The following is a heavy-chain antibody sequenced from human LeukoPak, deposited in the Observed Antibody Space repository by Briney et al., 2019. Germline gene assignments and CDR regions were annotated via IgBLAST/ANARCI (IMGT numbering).Heavy chain of an antibody. V-gene: IGHV3-23*01. D-gene: IGHD4-17*01. CDR1: GFPFSSYA. CDR3: AKFSDYGPPDFDY. J-gene: IGHJ4*02. Sequence: QPGGSLGPPCAAPGFPFSSYAMSGVPPAPGKGLGWVSAFSGSGGNTYNADSVKGRFTISRDNSKNTLYLQMNSLRAEDTAVYYCAKFSDYGPPDFDYWGQGTLVTVSS. CDR2: FSGSGGNT.